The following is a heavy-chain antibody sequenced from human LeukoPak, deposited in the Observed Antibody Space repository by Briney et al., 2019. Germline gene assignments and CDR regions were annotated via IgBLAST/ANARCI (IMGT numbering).Heavy chain of an antibody. CDR2: INPNSGGT. V-gene: IGHV1-2*02. CDR1: GYTFTSYY. D-gene: IGHD3-22*01. Sequence: ASVKVSCKASGYTFTSYYMHWVRQAPGQGLEWMGWINPNSGGTNYAQKFQGRVTMTRDTSISTAYMELSRLRSDDTAVYYCARAYYYDSSGFPPGYWGQGTLVTVSS. J-gene: IGHJ4*02. CDR3: ARAYYYDSSGFPPGY.